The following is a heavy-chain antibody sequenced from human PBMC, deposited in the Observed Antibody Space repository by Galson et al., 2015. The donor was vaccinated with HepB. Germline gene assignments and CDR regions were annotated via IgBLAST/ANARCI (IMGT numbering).Heavy chain of an antibody. D-gene: IGHD5-12*01. CDR1: GLRLTDYA. V-gene: IGHV3-48*01. Sequence: RLSCAASGLRLTDYAMNWVRRAPGKGLEWAAYISSDSTTIHYADSVKGRFTISRDNAKNSVFLQMNSLRGEDTAVYYCVRDRGSGFGGNDVPSFDYWGRGSLVTVS. J-gene: IGHJ4*02. CDR2: ISSDSTTI. CDR3: VRDRGSGFGGNDVPSFDY.